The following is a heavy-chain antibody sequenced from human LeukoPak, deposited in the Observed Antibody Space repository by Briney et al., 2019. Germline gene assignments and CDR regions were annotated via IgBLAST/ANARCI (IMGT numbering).Heavy chain of an antibody. J-gene: IGHJ4*02. Sequence: GGSLRLSCAASGFTFDDYTMHWVRQAPGKGLEWVSLISWDGGITYYADSVRGRFTISRDNNKKSLYLQMNSLRADDTALYYCAKGLGETGDSWGQGTLVTVSS. D-gene: IGHD3-16*01. CDR2: ISWDGGIT. CDR3: AKGLGETGDS. V-gene: IGHV3-43*01. CDR1: GFTFDDYT.